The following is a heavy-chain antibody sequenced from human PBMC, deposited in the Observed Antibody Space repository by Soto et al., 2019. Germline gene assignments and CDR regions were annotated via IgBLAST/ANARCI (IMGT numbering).Heavy chain of an antibody. D-gene: IGHD3-10*01. Sequence: SETLSLTCAVYGGSFSGYYWSWIRQPPGKGLEWIGEINHSGSTNYNPSLKSRVTISVDTSKNQFSLKLSSVTAADTAVYYCARGRITMVRGVIIKGAYYYGMDVWGQWTTVTVS. V-gene: IGHV4-34*01. CDR1: GGSFSGYY. CDR3: ARGRITMVRGVIIKGAYYYGMDV. CDR2: INHSGST. J-gene: IGHJ6*02.